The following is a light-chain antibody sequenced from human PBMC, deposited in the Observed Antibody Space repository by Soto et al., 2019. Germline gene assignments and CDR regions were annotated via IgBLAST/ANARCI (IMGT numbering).Light chain of an antibody. Sequence: QSALTQPPSVSAAPGQRVTISCSGSSSNIGNNYVYWYQQLPGTAPKLLIYENYKRPSGIPDRFSAAKSGTSATLGITGLQTGDEADYYCASWDRSLSAGVFGGGTQLTVL. V-gene: IGLV1-51*02. CDR2: ENY. CDR1: SSNIGNNY. J-gene: IGLJ2*01. CDR3: ASWDRSLSAGV.